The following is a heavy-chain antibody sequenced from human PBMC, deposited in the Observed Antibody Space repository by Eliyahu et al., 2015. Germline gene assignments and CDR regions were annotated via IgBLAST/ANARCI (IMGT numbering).Heavy chain of an antibody. J-gene: IGHJ4*02. CDR1: GVAFSSTW. Sequence: EVQLVESGGGLVEPGGSXRLXCFASGVAFSSTWMGWVRQAPGKGLEWLGRIKSKADGGAIDYATPVRDRFIISRDDSRRTVYLQMNSLKTEDTAMYYCTTDPRDWGQGTLVTVSS. CDR3: TTDPRD. CDR2: IKSKADGGAI. V-gene: IGHV3-15*01.